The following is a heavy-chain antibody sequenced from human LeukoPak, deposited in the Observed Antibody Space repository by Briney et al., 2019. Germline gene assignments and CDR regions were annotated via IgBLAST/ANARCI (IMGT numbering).Heavy chain of an antibody. Sequence: GASVTVSCKASGYTFTSYDINWVRQATGQGLEWMGWMNPNSGNTGYAQKFQGRVTMTRNTSISTAYMELSSLRSEDTAVYYCARLPLRSIAVGYYGMDVWGQGTTVTVSS. CDR1: GYTFTSYD. CDR2: MNPNSGNT. CDR3: ARLPLRSIAVGYYGMDV. J-gene: IGHJ6*02. D-gene: IGHD6-6*01. V-gene: IGHV1-8*01.